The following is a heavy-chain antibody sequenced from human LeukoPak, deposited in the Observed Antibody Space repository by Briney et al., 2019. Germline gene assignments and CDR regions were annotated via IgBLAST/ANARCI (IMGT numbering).Heavy chain of an antibody. CDR2: IYYSGST. Sequence: SETLSLTCTVSGGSISSDYWSWSRQPPGKGLEWIGYIYYSGSTNYNPSLKSRVTISVDTSKNQFSLKLSSVTAADTAVYYCTRHGRGTVTPDYWGQGTLVTVSS. J-gene: IGHJ4*02. V-gene: IGHV4-59*08. CDR1: GGSISSDY. D-gene: IGHD4-17*01. CDR3: TRHGRGTVTPDY.